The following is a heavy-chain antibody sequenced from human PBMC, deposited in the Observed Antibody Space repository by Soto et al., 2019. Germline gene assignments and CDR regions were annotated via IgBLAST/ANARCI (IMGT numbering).Heavy chain of an antibody. J-gene: IGHJ4*02. CDR1: GFTFSSYG. V-gene: IGHV3-30*18. CDR3: AKDPGPYCH. CDR2: ISYDGSNK. D-gene: IGHD1-26*01. Sequence: PVGSLRLSCAASGFTFSSYGMHWVRQAPGKGLEWVAVISYDGSNKYYADSVKGRFTISRDNSKNTLYLQMNSLRAEDTAVYYCAKDPGPYCHWGQGTLVTVSS.